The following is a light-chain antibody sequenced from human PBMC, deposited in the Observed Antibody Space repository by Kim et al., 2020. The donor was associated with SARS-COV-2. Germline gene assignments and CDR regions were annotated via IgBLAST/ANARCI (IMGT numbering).Light chain of an antibody. Sequence: SQGETASPPCRASQSVSSSYLAWYRQRPGQAPRLLIYGSSSRATGIPDRFSGSGSETDFTLTISRLEPEDFAVYYCQQYGSSPWTFGQGTKMDIK. V-gene: IGKV3-20*01. CDR1: QSVSSSY. J-gene: IGKJ1*01. CDR2: GSS. CDR3: QQYGSSPWT.